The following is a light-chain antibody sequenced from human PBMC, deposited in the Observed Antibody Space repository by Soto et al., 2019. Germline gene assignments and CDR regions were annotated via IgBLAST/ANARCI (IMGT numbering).Light chain of an antibody. J-gene: IGKJ5*01. V-gene: IGKV1-39*01. CDR1: QSISNY. CDR3: QQSYSAPIT. CDR2: AAS. Sequence: DTQMTQSPSSLSPSPGERVTLSCRASQSISNYLNWYQQKPGKAPKLLSFAASSLQSGVPSRFSGSGSGTNFTLTSSSLQPEDFAAYYCQQSYSAPITFGQGTRLEIK.